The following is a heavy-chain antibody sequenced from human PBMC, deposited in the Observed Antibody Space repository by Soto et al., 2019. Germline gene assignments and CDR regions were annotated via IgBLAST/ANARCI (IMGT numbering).Heavy chain of an antibody. D-gene: IGHD5-12*01. Sequence: GGSLRLSCAASGFTFSSYAMSWVRQAPWKGLEWVSAISGSGGSTYYADSVKGRFTISRDNSKNTLYLQMNSLRAEDTAVYYCAKDLEYSGYAADAFDIWGQGTMVTVSS. J-gene: IGHJ3*02. V-gene: IGHV3-23*01. CDR3: AKDLEYSGYAADAFDI. CDR1: GFTFSSYA. CDR2: ISGSGGST.